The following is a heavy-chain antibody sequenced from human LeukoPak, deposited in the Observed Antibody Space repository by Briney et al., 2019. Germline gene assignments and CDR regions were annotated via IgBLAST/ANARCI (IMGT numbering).Heavy chain of an antibody. Sequence: GGSLRLSCAASGFTFSSYAMSWVRQAPGKGPEWVSATSGSGGSTYYADSVKGRFTISRDNSKNTLYLQMNSLRAEDTAVYYCAKDRGDCSSTSCYFNWFDPWGQGTLVTVSS. CDR1: GFTFSSYA. J-gene: IGHJ5*02. D-gene: IGHD2-2*01. CDR3: AKDRGDCSSTSCYFNWFDP. CDR2: TSGSGGST. V-gene: IGHV3-23*01.